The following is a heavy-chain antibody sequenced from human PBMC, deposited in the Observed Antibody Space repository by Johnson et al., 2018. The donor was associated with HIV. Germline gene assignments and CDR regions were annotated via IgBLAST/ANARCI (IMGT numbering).Heavy chain of an antibody. CDR3: ARGLTGTRRDAFDI. V-gene: IGHV3-30-3*01. Sequence: VQVLESGGGVVQPGRSLRLSCAASGFTFSSYAMHWVRQAPGKGLEWVAVISYDGSNKYYADSVKGRFTISRDNSKNTLYLQMNSLRAEDTAVYYCARGLTGTRRDAFDIWGQGTMVTVSS. CDR2: ISYDGSNK. D-gene: IGHD1-7*01. J-gene: IGHJ3*02. CDR1: GFTFSSYA.